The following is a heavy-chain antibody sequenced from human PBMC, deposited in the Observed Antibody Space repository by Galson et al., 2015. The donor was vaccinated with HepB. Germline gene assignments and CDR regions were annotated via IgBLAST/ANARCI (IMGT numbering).Heavy chain of an antibody. D-gene: IGHD3-10*01. Sequence: SVKVSCKASGYTFTSYDINWVRQATGQGLEWMGWMNPNSGNTGYAQKFQGRVTMTRNTSISTAYMELSSLRSEDTAVYYCAGSGRGKDQFDYWGQGTLVTVSS. CDR1: GYTFTSYD. CDR2: MNPNSGNT. CDR3: AGSGRGKDQFDY. V-gene: IGHV1-8*01. J-gene: IGHJ4*02.